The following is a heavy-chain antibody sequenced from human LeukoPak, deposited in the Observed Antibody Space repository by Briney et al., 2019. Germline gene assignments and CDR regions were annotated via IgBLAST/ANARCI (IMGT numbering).Heavy chain of an antibody. J-gene: IGHJ4*02. V-gene: IGHV1-69*04. CDR2: IIPILGIA. CDR1: GYTFTSDG. Sequence: GASVKVSCKASGYTFTSDGISWVRQAPGQGLEWMGRIIPILGIANYAQKFQGRVTITADKSTSTAYMELSSLRSEDTAVYYCAREGGMIDILAGIDYWGQGTLVTVSS. D-gene: IGHD3-22*01. CDR3: AREGGMIDILAGIDY.